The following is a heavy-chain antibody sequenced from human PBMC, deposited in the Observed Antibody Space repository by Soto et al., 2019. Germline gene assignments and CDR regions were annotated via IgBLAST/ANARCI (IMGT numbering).Heavy chain of an antibody. CDR1: GDSISNNRAT. Sequence: PSQTLTVTCAISGDSISNNRATWDWIKKSPSRGLEWLGRTYYRSKWFNDYAVSVKGRISINPDTSNNQFSLQLNSVTPDDTAVYYCARLIGNSWLDSWGQGTLVTVSS. J-gene: IGHJ5*01. D-gene: IGHD2-8*01. V-gene: IGHV6-1*01. CDR3: ARLIGNSWLDS. CDR2: TYYRSKWFN.